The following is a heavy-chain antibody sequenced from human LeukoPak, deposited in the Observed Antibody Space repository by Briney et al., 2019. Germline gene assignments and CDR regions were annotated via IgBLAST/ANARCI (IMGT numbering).Heavy chain of an antibody. D-gene: IGHD5-12*01. CDR2: LIGSSGST. CDR1: GFTSINYA. CDR3: AKGAYDYIEMGYFDS. V-gene: IGHV3-23*01. J-gene: IGHJ4*02. Sequence: GGSLRLSCAASGFTSINYAMNWVRQAPGKGLEWVSDLIGSSGSTDYADSVKGRFTISRDTSKNTVFLQMNSLRAEDTAIYYCAKGAYDYIEMGYFDSWGQGSLVTVSS.